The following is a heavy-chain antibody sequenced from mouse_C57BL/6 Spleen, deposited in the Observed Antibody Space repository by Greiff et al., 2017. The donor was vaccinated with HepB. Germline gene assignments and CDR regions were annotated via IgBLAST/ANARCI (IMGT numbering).Heavy chain of an antibody. CDR2: IDPENGDT. CDR1: GFNIKDDY. J-gene: IGHJ2*01. V-gene: IGHV14-4*01. CDR3: TTPRSGYY. Sequence: VHVKQSGAELVRPGASVKLSCTASGFNIKDDYMHWVKQRPEQGLEWIGWIDPENGDTEYASKFQGKATITADTSSNTAYLQLSSLTSEDTAVYYCTTPRSGYYWGQGTTLTVSS. D-gene: IGHD3-2*02.